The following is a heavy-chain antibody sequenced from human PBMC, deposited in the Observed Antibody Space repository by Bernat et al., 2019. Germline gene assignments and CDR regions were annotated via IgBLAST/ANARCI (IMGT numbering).Heavy chain of an antibody. CDR3: AHSNEYDIFTGRDAFDT. J-gene: IGHJ3*02. Sequence: QITLKESGPTLVKPTQTLKLTCTFSGISLSTSGVGVGWIRQPPGKALEWLALIDWDDDKRYSPSLKSRLTITKDTSKNQVVLTMTNMDPVYTATYHCAHSNEYDIFTGRDAFDTWGQGTMVTVSS. D-gene: IGHD3-9*01. V-gene: IGHV2-5*02. CDR1: GISLSTSGVG. CDR2: IDWDDDK.